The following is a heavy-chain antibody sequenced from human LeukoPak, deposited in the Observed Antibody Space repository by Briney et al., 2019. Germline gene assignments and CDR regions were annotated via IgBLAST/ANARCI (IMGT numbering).Heavy chain of an antibody. D-gene: IGHD2-2*01. CDR1: GGSISSSSYY. CDR3: ATPGYCSSTSCQPLYYYYGMDV. CDR2: IYYSGGT. V-gene: IGHV4-39*01. J-gene: IGHJ6*02. Sequence: SETLSLTCTVSGGSISSSSYYWGWIRQPPGKGLEWIGSIYYSGGTYYNPSLKSRVTISVDTSKNQFSLKLSSVTAADTAVYYCATPGYCSSTSCQPLYYYYGMDVWGQGTTVTVSS.